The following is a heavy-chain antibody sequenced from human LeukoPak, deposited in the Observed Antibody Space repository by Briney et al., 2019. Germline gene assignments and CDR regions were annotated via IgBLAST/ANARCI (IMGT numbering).Heavy chain of an antibody. CDR1: GSTFSRYS. CDR2: ISNRISTI. J-gene: IGHJ4*02. Sequence: GGSLRLSCAASGSTFSRYSMNWVRQAPGKGLEWVSYISNRISTIYYADSVKGRFTISRDNAKNSLYLQMNSLRDEDTAVYYCARDLDYYGSGNDYWGQGTLVTVSS. D-gene: IGHD3-10*01. CDR3: ARDLDYYGSGNDY. V-gene: IGHV3-48*02.